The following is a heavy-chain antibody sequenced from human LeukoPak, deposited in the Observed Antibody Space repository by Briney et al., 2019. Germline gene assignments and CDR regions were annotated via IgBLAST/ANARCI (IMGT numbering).Heavy chain of an antibody. CDR1: GYTFTTYG. Sequence: ASVKVSCKASGYTFTTYGISWVRQAPGQGLEWMGWISAYNDNTNYAQKLQGRVTMTTDTSTSTAYMELRSLRSDDTAVYYCARGVSAVAGPVGNYFDYWGQGTLVTVSS. V-gene: IGHV1-18*01. CDR2: ISAYNDNT. D-gene: IGHD6-19*01. CDR3: ARGVSAVAGPVGNYFDY. J-gene: IGHJ4*02.